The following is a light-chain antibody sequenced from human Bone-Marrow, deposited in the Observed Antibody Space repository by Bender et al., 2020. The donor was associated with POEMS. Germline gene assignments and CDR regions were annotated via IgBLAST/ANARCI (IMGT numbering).Light chain of an antibody. Sequence: QSALTQPPSASGSPGQSVTISCTGTSSDVGGSNYVSWYQQHPGKAPKLMIYEVSKRPSGVPDRFSGSRSGNTASLTVSGLQAEDEADYYCTSYSSSSTAYVFGTGTKVTVL. CDR2: EVS. V-gene: IGLV2-8*01. J-gene: IGLJ1*01. CDR3: TSYSSSSTAYV. CDR1: SSDVGGSNY.